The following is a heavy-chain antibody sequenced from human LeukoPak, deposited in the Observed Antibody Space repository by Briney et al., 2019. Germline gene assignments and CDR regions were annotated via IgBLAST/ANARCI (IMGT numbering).Heavy chain of an antibody. CDR3: ARGYGTPGTPVAGGAFDV. Sequence: GGTLRLSCAASGFTFSSYGMSWVRQAPGKGLEWVANIKQDGSEKYYVDSVKGRFTISRDNAKNSLYLQMNSLRAEDTAVYYCARGYGTPGTPVAGGAFDVWGQGTMVTVSS. D-gene: IGHD6-19*01. V-gene: IGHV3-7*01. CDR1: GFTFSSYG. J-gene: IGHJ3*01. CDR2: IKQDGSEK.